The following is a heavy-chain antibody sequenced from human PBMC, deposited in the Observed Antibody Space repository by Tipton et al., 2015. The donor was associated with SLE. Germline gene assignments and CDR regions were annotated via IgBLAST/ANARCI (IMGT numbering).Heavy chain of an antibody. Sequence: GSLRLSCAASGFTFDKYSMTWVRQAPGKGLEWVSSICGSGGCPYYADSVKGRFTISRDNAKNSLYPQMNSLRAEDSALYYCARDYYDSSGYSYYYYMDVWGKGTTVTVSS. CDR3: ARDYYDSSGYSYYYYMDV. D-gene: IGHD3-22*01. J-gene: IGHJ6*03. V-gene: IGHV3-21*01. CDR2: ICGSGGCP. CDR1: GFTFDKYS.